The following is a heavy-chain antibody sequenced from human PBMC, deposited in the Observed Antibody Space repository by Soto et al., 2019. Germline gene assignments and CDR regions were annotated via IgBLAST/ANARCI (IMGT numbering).Heavy chain of an antibody. CDR3: AKDRESSSWYSHDAFDI. CDR2: ISGSGGST. J-gene: IGHJ3*02. Sequence: GGSLRLSCAASGFTFSSYAMSWVRQAPGKGLEWVSAISGSGGSTYYADSVKGRFTISRDNSKNTLYLQMNSLRAEDTAVYYCAKDRESSSWYSHDAFDIWGQGTMVTVSS. D-gene: IGHD6-13*01. V-gene: IGHV3-23*01. CDR1: GFTFSSYA.